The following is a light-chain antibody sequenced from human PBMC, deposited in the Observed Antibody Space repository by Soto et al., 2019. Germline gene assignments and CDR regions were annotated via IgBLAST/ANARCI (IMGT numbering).Light chain of an antibody. CDR3: SSYTSSSTML. Sequence: QSALTQPASVSGSPGPSITISCTGTSSDVGGYNYVSWYQQHPGKAPKLMIYDVSNRPSGVSNRFSGSKSGSTASLTISGLQTEDEADYYCSSYTSSSTMLFGGGTKVTVL. V-gene: IGLV2-14*01. CDR2: DVS. CDR1: SSDVGGYNY. J-gene: IGLJ2*01.